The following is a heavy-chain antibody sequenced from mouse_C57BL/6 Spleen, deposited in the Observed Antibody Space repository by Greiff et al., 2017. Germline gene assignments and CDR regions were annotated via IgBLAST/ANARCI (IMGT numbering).Heavy chain of an antibody. CDR3: ARRELGRLAY. Sequence: QVQLQQPGAELVKPGASVKLSCKASGYTFTSYWMQWVNQRPGQGLEWIGEIDPSDSYTNYNQKFKGKATLTVDTSSSTAYMQLSSLTSEDSAVYYCARRELGRLAYWGQGTTLTVSS. CDR1: GYTFTSYW. CDR2: IDPSDSYT. J-gene: IGHJ2*01. V-gene: IGHV1-50*01. D-gene: IGHD4-1*01.